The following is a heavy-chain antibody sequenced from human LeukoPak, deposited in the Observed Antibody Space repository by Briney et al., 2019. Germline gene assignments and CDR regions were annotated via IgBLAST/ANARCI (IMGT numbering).Heavy chain of an antibody. D-gene: IGHD2-2*01. CDR1: GGSISSYY. J-gene: IGHJ5*02. CDR2: IYTSGST. V-gene: IGHV4-4*07. Sequence: SETLSLTCTVSGGSISSYYRSWIRQPAGKGLEWIGRIYTSGSTNYNPSLKSRVTMSVDTSKNQFSLKLSSVTAADTAVYYCARDLGCSSTSCSNWFDPWGQGTLVTVSS. CDR3: ARDLGCSSTSCSNWFDP.